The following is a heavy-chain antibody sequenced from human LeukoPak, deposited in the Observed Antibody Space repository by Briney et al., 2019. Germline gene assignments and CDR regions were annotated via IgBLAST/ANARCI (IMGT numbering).Heavy chain of an antibody. CDR2: IYYSGST. D-gene: IGHD5-24*01. CDR3: ARVGRYGYNLEYFDY. J-gene: IGHJ4*02. V-gene: IGHV4-39*07. CDR1: GGSISSSSYY. Sequence: SETLSLTCTVSGGSISSSSYYWGWIRQPPGKGLEWIGSIYYSGSTYYNPSLKSRVTISVDTSKNQFSLKLSSVTAADTAVYYCARVGRYGYNLEYFDYWGQGTLVTVSS.